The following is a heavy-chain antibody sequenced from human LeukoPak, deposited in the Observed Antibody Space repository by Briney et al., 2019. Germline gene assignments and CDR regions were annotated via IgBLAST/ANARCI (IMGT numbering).Heavy chain of an antibody. CDR3: ARGLAVAGPGWFDP. D-gene: IGHD6-19*01. V-gene: IGHV4-30-4*01. CDR1: GGSISSGDYY. CDR2: IYYSGST. Sequence: SETLSLTCTVSGGSISSGDYYWSWIRQPPGKGLEWIGYIYYSGSTYYNPSLKSRVTISVDTSKNQFSLKLSSVTAADTAVYFCARGLAVAGPGWFDPWGQGTLVTVSS. J-gene: IGHJ5*02.